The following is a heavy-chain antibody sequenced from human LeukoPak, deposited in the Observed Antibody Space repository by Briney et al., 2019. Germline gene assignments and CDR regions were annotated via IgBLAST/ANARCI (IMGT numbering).Heavy chain of an antibody. Sequence: GGSLRLSCVASGFTYSSYWMSWVRQAPGKGLEWVSSISSSSSYIYYADSVKGRFTISRDNAKNSLYLQMNSLRAEDTAVYYCARDAGGGSLDAFDIWGQGTMVTVSS. D-gene: IGHD2-15*01. V-gene: IGHV3-21*01. J-gene: IGHJ3*02. CDR2: ISSSSSYI. CDR3: ARDAGGGSLDAFDI. CDR1: GFTYSSYW.